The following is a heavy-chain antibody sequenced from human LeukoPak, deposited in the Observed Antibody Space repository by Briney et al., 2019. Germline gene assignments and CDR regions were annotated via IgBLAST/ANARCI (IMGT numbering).Heavy chain of an antibody. D-gene: IGHD4-11*01. CDR2: ISAYNGNT. Sequence: ASVKVSCKASGYTLTSYGISWVRQAPGQGLEWMGWISAYNGNTNYAQKLQGRVTMTTDTSTSTAYMELRSLRSDDTAVYYCARDRSIEGYSIYYFDYWGQGTLVTVSS. J-gene: IGHJ4*02. CDR3: ARDRSIEGYSIYYFDY. CDR1: GYTLTSYG. V-gene: IGHV1-18*01.